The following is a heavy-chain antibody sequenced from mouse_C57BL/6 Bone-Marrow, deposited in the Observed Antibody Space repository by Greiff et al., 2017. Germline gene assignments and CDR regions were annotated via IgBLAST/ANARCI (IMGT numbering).Heavy chain of an antibody. CDR3: AREGATGTDY. Sequence: QVQLQQPGAELVMPGASVKLSCKASGYTFTSYWMHWVKQRPGQGLEWIGEIDPSDSYTNYNQKFKGKSTLTVDKSSSTAYMQLSNLTSEDSAVYYCAREGATGTDYWGQGTTLTVSS. D-gene: IGHD4-1*02. CDR2: IDPSDSYT. V-gene: IGHV1-69*01. CDR1: GYTFTSYW. J-gene: IGHJ2*01.